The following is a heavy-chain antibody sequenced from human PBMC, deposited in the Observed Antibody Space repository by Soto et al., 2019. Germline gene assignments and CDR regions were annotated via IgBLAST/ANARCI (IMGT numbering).Heavy chain of an antibody. V-gene: IGHV4-4*02. CDR3: TANGDYSLDY. J-gene: IGHJ4*02. CDR2: IYHSGRT. Sequence: QVQLQESGPGLVKPSGTLSLTCSVSGDSITSDTWWSWVRQSPGKGLEWIGEIYHSGRTHYNPSLTSRVVISVDTSKNDFSLTLSSVTAADTAVYYCTANGDYSLDYWGQGSLVTVSS. CDR1: GDSITSDTW. D-gene: IGHD2-21*01.